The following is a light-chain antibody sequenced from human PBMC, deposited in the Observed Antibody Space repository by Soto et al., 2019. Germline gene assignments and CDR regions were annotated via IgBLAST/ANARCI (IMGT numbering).Light chain of an antibody. CDR1: SSNIGSAY. CDR3: AAWDDSLVV. Sequence: QPVLTQPPSASETPGQTVTISCSGSSSNIGSAYIYWYQHLPGTAPKLLIYRNNQRPSGVPDRFSASKSGTSASLAISGLRSEDDADYYCAAWDDSLVVFGGGTKLTVL. V-gene: IGLV1-47*01. CDR2: RNN. J-gene: IGLJ2*01.